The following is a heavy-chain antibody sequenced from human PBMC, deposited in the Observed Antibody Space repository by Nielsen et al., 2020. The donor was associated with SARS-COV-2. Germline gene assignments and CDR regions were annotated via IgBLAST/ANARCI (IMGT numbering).Heavy chain of an antibody. V-gene: IGHV4-34*01. CDR3: ARRAEGLELWRRYFYYMDV. J-gene: IGHJ6*03. D-gene: IGHD5-18*01. CDR2: INQSGRT. Sequence: SETLSLTCGVSGRSLTGYQWTWLRQPPGKGLEWLGEINQSGRTKTNPSLRSRLTMSVDTSRNQFSLRLTSVTAADMAVYYCARRAEGLELWRRYFYYMDVWGKGTTVTVSS. CDR1: GRSLTGYQ.